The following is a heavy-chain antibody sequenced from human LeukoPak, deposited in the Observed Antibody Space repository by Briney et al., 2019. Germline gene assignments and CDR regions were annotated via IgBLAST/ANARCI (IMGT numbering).Heavy chain of an antibody. Sequence: GASVKVSCKASGYTFTSYFMHWVRQAPGQGLEWMGIINPSGGSTSYAQKFQGRVTMTRDTSTSTVYMELSSLRSEDTAVYYCARALGYSMATIHFDYWGQGTLVTVSS. D-gene: IGHD5-12*01. J-gene: IGHJ4*02. CDR1: GYTFTSYF. CDR3: ARALGYSMATIHFDY. CDR2: INPSGGST. V-gene: IGHV1-46*01.